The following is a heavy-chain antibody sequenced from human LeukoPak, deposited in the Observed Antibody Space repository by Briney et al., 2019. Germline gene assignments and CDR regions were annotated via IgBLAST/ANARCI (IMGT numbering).Heavy chain of an antibody. V-gene: IGHV4-59*01. CDR1: GGSFSGYY. Sequence: SETLSLTCAVYGGSFSGYYWSWIRQPPGKGLEWIGYTYYSGSTNYNPSLKSRVTISVDTSKNQFSLKLSSVTAADTAVYYCASLEMATRSLDYWGQGTLVTVSS. CDR3: ASLEMATRSLDY. J-gene: IGHJ4*02. D-gene: IGHD5-24*01. CDR2: TYYSGST.